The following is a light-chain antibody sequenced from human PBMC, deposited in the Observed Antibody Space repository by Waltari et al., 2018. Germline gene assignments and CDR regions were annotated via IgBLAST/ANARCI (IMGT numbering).Light chain of an antibody. J-gene: IGKJ1*01. Sequence: EIVMTQSPATLSVSPGERATLSCRASQSVSSNLAWYQQKPGQAPRLLLYGASIRATGFPARFSGSGSGTEFTLTISSLQSEDFAVYYCQHYNNWPRTFGQGTKVEIK. V-gene: IGKV3D-15*01. CDR1: QSVSSN. CDR3: QHYNNWPRT. CDR2: GAS.